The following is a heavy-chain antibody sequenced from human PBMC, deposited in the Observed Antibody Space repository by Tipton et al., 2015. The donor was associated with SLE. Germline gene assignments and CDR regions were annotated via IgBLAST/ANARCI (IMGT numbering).Heavy chain of an antibody. CDR1: GGSISSDGYY. CDR2: IYYSGST. J-gene: IGHJ6*02. V-gene: IGHV4-31*11. D-gene: IGHD3-10*01. Sequence: TLSLTCAVSGGSISSDGYYWSWIRQYPGKGLELIGYIYYSGSTYYNPSLKSRLTISVDTSKNQFSLELTSVTAADTAVYFCARQRLRLLSPLDAWGQGTTVIVSS. CDR3: ARQRLRLLSPLDA.